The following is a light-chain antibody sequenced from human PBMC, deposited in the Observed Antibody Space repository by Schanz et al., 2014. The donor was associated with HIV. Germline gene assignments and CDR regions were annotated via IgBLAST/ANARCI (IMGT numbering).Light chain of an antibody. Sequence: QSVLAQPASVSGSPGQSITISCTGTSRDVGGSKYVSWYQRHPGKAPKLMIYDVSNRPSGVSNRFSGSKSGNTASLTISGLQAEDEADYYCSSYRSGSSPWVFGGGTKLTVL. CDR3: SSYRSGSSPWV. CDR2: DVS. CDR1: SRDVGGSKY. V-gene: IGLV2-14*03. J-gene: IGLJ3*02.